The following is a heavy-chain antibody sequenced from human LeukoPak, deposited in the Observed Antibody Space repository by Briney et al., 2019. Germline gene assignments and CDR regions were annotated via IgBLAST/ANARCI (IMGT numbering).Heavy chain of an antibody. Sequence: GGSLRLSCAASGFTFGSYAMSWVRQAPGKGLEWVSAISGSGGSTYYADSVKGRFTISRDNSKNTLYLQMNSLRAEDTAVYYCAKDLDYCDSSGHIWGQGTMVTVSS. D-gene: IGHD3-22*01. CDR1: GFTFGSYA. V-gene: IGHV3-23*01. CDR2: ISGSGGST. J-gene: IGHJ3*02. CDR3: AKDLDYCDSSGHI.